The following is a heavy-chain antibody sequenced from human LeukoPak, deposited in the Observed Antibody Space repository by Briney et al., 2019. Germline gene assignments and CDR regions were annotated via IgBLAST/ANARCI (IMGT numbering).Heavy chain of an antibody. J-gene: IGHJ5*02. CDR3: ARDSTRELYGWGSPYWFDT. V-gene: IGHV3-21*01. CDR1: GFTFSSYS. CDR2: ISSSSSYI. Sequence: PGGSLRLSCAASGFTFSSYSMNWVRQAPGKGLEWVSSISSSSSYIYYADSVKGRFTISRDNAKNSLYLQMNSLRAEDTAVYYCARDSTRELYGWGSPYWFDTWGQGTLVTVSS. D-gene: IGHD3-10*01.